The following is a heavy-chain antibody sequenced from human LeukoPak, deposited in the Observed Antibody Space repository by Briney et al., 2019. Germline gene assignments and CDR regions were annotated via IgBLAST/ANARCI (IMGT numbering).Heavy chain of an antibody. D-gene: IGHD3-16*01. CDR3: AKALGGYHFDY. V-gene: IGHV3-23*01. Sequence: GGSLRLSSPPYGSTFSSNGISWVRPPQGRVLEWVSSISGSGGNTYYADSVKGRFTISRDNSKNTLFLHMNSLRAEDTAVYYCAKALGGYHFDYWGQGTLVTVSS. CDR2: ISGSGGNT. CDR1: GSTFSSNG. J-gene: IGHJ4*02.